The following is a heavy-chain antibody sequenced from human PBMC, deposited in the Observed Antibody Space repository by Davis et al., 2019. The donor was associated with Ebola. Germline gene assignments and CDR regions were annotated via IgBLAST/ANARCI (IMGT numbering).Heavy chain of an antibody. CDR1: GFPLSGFS. V-gene: IGHV3-7*01. CDR3: AIRRAANY. J-gene: IGHJ4*02. D-gene: IGHD6-13*01. CDR2: IKQDGSEK. Sequence: GGSLRLSCAASGFPLSGFSMNWVRQAPGKGLEWVANIKQDGSEKYYVDSVKGRFTISRDNAKNSLYLQMNSLRAEDTAVYYCAIRRAANYWGQGTLVTVSS.